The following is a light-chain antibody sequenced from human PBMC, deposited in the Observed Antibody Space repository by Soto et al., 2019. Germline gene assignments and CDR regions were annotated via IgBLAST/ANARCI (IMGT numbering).Light chain of an antibody. CDR2: DVT. J-gene: IGLJ1*01. Sequence: SVLNQPASVSGSPGQSITISCTGTSSDVGGYNYVSWYQHHPGKAPKLIIYDVTNRPSGVSNPFSGSKSGNTASLTISGLQPEDEADYYCSSYTTSNTRQIVFGTGTKVTVL. V-gene: IGLV2-14*03. CDR1: SSDVGGYNY. CDR3: SSYTTSNTRQIV.